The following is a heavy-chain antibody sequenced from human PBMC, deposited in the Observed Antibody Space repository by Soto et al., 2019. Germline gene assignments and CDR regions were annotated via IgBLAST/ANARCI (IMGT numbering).Heavy chain of an antibody. J-gene: IGHJ5*02. CDR1: GYTFTSYG. Sequence: ASVKVSCKASGYTFTSYGISWVRQAPGQGLEWMGWISAYNGNTNYAQKLQGRVTMTTDTSTSTAYMELRSLRSDDTAVYYCARSSPRDPWGWWFDPWGQGTLVTVSS. V-gene: IGHV1-18*04. D-gene: IGHD3-16*01. CDR2: ISAYNGNT. CDR3: ARSSPRDPWGWWFDP.